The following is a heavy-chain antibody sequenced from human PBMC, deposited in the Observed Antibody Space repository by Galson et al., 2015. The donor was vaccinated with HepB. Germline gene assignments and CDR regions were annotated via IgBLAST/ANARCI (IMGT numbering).Heavy chain of an antibody. J-gene: IGHJ6*02. CDR1: GFTFSSYA. Sequence: SLRLSCAASGFTFSSYAMSWVRQAPGRGLEWVSTIGVIGDSTYYSDSVKGRFTISKDNSENTLYLQMNSLRAEDTAVYYCTRDYMVTKPNLPVFVPKRDGYYYLGVDVWGHGTAVTVS. CDR2: IGVIGDST. V-gene: IGHV3-23*01. CDR3: TRDYMVTKPNLPVFVPKRDGYYYLGVDV. D-gene: IGHD5-24*01.